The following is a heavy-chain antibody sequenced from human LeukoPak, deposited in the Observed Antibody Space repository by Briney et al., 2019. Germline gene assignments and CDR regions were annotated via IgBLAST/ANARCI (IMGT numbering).Heavy chain of an antibody. Sequence: SGGSLRLSCAASGFTFDDYAMHWVRQAPGKGLEWVSGISWNSGSIGYADSVKGRFTISRDNAKNSLYLQMNSLRAEDTALYYCAKDSGYDYENWFDPWAREPWSPSPQ. CDR1: GFTFDDYA. D-gene: IGHD5-12*01. J-gene: IGHJ5*02. CDR3: AKDSGYDYENWFDP. V-gene: IGHV3-9*01. CDR2: ISWNSGSI.